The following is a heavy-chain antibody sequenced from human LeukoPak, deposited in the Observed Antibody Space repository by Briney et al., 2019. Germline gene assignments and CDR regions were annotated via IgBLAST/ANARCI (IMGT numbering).Heavy chain of an antibody. J-gene: IGHJ6*03. Sequence: PGGSLRLSRAASGFTFSDYYMSWIRQAPGKGLEWVSYISSSGSTIYYADSVKGRFTISRDNAKNSLYLQMNSLRAEDTAVYYCARDAPAAPYYYYYYYMDVWGKGTTVTVSS. D-gene: IGHD2-2*01. CDR1: GFTFSDYY. CDR3: ARDAPAAPYYYYYYYMDV. V-gene: IGHV3-11*01. CDR2: ISSSGSTI.